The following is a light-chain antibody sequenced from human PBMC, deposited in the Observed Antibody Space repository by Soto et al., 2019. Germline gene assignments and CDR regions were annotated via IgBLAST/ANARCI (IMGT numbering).Light chain of an antibody. V-gene: IGLV1-40*01. Sequence: QSVLTQPPSVSGAPGQRITISCTGTSSNIGAGYDVHWYQQLPGTAPKLLIYGNSNRPSGVPDRFSGSKSGTSASLAITGLQAEDEADYYCQSYHSSLSGVLFGGGTKLTVL. J-gene: IGLJ2*01. CDR1: SSNIGAGYD. CDR3: QSYHSSLSGVL. CDR2: GNS.